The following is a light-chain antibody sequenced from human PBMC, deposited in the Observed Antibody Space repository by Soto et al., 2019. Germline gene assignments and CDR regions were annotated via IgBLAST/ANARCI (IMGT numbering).Light chain of an antibody. J-gene: IGKJ1*01. CDR2: DAS. CDR1: QSVSSY. CDR3: QQRSNWPWT. V-gene: IGKV3-11*01. Sequence: EIVLTQSPATLSLSPGERATLSCRASQSVSSYLAWYQQKPGQAPRLLIYDASNRATGIPARFSGSGSGTDFTRTISSLVPEDFAVYYCQQRSNWPWTFGQGTKVEIK.